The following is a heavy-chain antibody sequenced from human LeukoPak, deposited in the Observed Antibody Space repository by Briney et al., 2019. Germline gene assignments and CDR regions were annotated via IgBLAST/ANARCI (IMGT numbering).Heavy chain of an antibody. CDR3: ARDQYQPEGSSWFDP. CDR1: GGSISSYY. CDR2: IYYSGST. Sequence: KSSETLSLTCTVAGGSISSYYWSWIRQPPGKGLEWIGYIYYSGSTNYNPSLKSRVTISVDTSKNQFSLKLSSVTAADTAVYYCARDQYQPEGSSWFDPWGQGTLVSVSS. J-gene: IGHJ5*02. V-gene: IGHV4-59*01. D-gene: IGHD2-2*01.